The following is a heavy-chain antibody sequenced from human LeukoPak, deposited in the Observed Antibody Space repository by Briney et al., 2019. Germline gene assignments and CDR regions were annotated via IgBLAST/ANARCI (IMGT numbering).Heavy chain of an antibody. Sequence: SETLSLTCTVSGGSISSYYWSWIRQPPGKGLGWIGYIYYSGSTNYNPSLKSRVTISVDTSKNQFSLKLSSVTAADTAVYYCAQLPCSGGSCFPGLSYWGQGTLVTVSS. V-gene: IGHV4-59*01. CDR2: IYYSGST. J-gene: IGHJ4*02. CDR3: AQLPCSGGSCFPGLSY. CDR1: GGSISSYY. D-gene: IGHD2-15*01.